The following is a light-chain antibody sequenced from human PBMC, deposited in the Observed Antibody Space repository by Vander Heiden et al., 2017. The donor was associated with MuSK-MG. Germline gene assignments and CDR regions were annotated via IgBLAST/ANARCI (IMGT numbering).Light chain of an antibody. CDR2: AAS. J-gene: IGKJ4*01. CDR3: QQSDDTPFT. V-gene: IGKV1-39*01. CDR1: QSISTY. Sequence: DIQMTQSPSSLSASVGDRVTITCRASQSISTYLNWYQQKPGKAPKLLIYAASSLQSGVPSRFSGGGSGTDFTLTISSLQPEDFATFYCQQSDDTPFTFGGGTKVEIK.